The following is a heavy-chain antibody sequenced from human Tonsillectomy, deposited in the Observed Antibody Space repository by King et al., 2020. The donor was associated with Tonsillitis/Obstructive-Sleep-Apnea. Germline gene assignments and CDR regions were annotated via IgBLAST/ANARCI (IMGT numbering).Heavy chain of an antibody. V-gene: IGHV3-23*04. CDR3: AKGSVGHCSGTRCYYLDH. J-gene: IGHJ4*02. CDR2: ISGSDDGT. D-gene: IGHD2-2*01. Sequence: VQLVESGGALVQPGGSLRLSCVASGFNFKTYAMSWVRRAPGKGPEWVAAISGSDDGTYHADSVRGRFTISRDNSKNTLYLQMNSLRAEDTAVYYCAKGSVGHCSGTRCYYLDHWGQGTLVPVSS. CDR1: GFNFKTYA.